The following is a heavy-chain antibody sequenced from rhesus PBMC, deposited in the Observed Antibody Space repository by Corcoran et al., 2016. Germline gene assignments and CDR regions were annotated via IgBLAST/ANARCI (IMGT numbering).Heavy chain of an antibody. V-gene: IGHV3S5*01. D-gene: IGHD3-28*01. CDR2: ISNGGGST. Sequence: EVQLVEYGGGLVQPGGSLRLSCGASGFTFSSYGMSGVSQAPGKGLGWVSYISNGGGSTYYADSVKGRFTISRDNSKNTLSLQMNSLRAEDTAVYYCAKGPAYYDSGYLDYWGQGVLVTVSS. J-gene: IGHJ4*01. CDR3: AKGPAYYDSGYLDY. CDR1: GFTFSSYG.